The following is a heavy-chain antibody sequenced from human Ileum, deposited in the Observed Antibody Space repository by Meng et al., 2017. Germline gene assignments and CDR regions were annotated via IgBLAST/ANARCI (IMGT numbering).Heavy chain of an antibody. V-gene: IGHV4-34*02. J-gene: IGHJ1*01. CDR3: ARPAGYSSDWYKYFQH. CDR2: INHSGSS. Sequence: QVRLQPWGAGQLNPSETLSLTCAVYGGSFSGYYWSWVRQSPGKGLEWIGEINHSGSSNYNPSFQSRVTISVDRHRNQFYLKMSSVTAADTGVYYCARPAGYSSDWYKYFQHWGQGTLVTVSS. D-gene: IGHD6-13*01. CDR1: GGSFSGYY.